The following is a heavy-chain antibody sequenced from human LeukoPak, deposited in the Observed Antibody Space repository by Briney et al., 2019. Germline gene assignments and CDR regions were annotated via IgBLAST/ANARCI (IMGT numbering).Heavy chain of an antibody. J-gene: IGHJ4*02. CDR1: GGTFSSYA. V-gene: IGHV1-69*13. CDR3: ARSYYYDSSGYPPPGPYYFDY. D-gene: IGHD3-22*01. Sequence: ASVKVSCKASGGTFSSYAISWVRQAPGQGLEWMGEIIPIFGTANYAQKFQGRVTITADESTSTAYMELSSLRSEDTAVYYCARSYYYDSSGYPPPGPYYFDYWGQGTLVTVSS. CDR2: IIPIFGTA.